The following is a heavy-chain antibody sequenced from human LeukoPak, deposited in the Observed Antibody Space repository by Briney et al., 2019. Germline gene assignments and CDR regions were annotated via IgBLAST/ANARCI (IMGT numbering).Heavy chain of an antibody. Sequence: ERSLRLSCSASGFTFTRHGMHWVRQAPGKGLEWVAVIWYDGSDKYYTDSVKGRFTISRDNSRNTLYLQMNSLRVEDTAIYYCARDITSHYFDYCGQGALVTVSS. CDR2: IWYDGSDK. CDR3: ARDITSHYFDY. J-gene: IGHJ4*02. D-gene: IGHD1-14*01. V-gene: IGHV3-33*01. CDR1: GFTFTRHG.